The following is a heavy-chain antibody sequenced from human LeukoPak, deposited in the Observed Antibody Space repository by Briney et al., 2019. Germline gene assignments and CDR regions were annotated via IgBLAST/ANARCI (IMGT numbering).Heavy chain of an antibody. CDR1: GGSFSGYY. Sequence: PSETLSLTCAVHGGSFSGYYWSWIRQPPGKGLEWIGEINHSGSTNYNPSLKSRVTISVDTSKNQFSLKLSSVTAADTAVYYCARGQTITIFGVVIIGHYYFDYWGQGTLVTVSS. CDR3: ARGQTITIFGVVIIGHYYFDY. D-gene: IGHD3-3*01. CDR2: INHSGST. V-gene: IGHV4-34*01. J-gene: IGHJ4*02.